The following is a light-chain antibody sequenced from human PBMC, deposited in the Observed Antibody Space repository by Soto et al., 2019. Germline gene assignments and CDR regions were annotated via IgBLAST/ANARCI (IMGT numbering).Light chain of an antibody. J-gene: IGKJ5*01. Sequence: EIVMTQSPATLSVSPGERVTLSCRASQNIDSNLVWYQQKPGQSPRLLIFRASGRATGIPARFSGSGSGTEFTLTISSLQSEDFAVYYCQQYHHWPPITFGQGTRLEIK. V-gene: IGKV3-15*01. CDR1: QNIDSN. CDR3: QQYHHWPPIT. CDR2: RAS.